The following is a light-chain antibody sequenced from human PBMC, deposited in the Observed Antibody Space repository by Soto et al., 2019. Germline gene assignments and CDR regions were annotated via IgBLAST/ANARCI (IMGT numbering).Light chain of an antibody. CDR1: QSVSSW. J-gene: IGKJ2*01. CDR3: QQYNSYLYT. Sequence: DILMTQSPSTLSASVGDRVTISCRASQSVSSWLAWYQQKPGKAPKLLIYDASSLESGVPSRFSGSGSGTEFTLTISSLQPDDFATYDCQQYNSYLYTFGQGTKLEIK. V-gene: IGKV1-5*01. CDR2: DAS.